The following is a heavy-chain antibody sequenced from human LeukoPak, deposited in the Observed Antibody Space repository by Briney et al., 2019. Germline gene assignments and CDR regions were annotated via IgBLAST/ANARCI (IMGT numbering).Heavy chain of an antibody. D-gene: IGHD2-15*01. CDR2: IIPIFGTA. Sequence: ASVKVSCKASGGTFSSYAISWVRQAPGQGLEWMGGIIPIFGTANYAQKFQGRVTITADESTSTAYMELSSLRSEDTAVYYCAREGCSGGSCYSSFGAFDIWGQGTMVTASS. V-gene: IGHV1-69*01. CDR1: GGTFSSYA. CDR3: AREGCSGGSCYSSFGAFDI. J-gene: IGHJ3*02.